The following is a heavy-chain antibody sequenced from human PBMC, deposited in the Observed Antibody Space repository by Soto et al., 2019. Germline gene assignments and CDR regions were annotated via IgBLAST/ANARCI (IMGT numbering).Heavy chain of an antibody. V-gene: IGHV3-66*01. Sequence: GGSLRLSCAASGFTVSSNYMSWVRQAPGKGLEWVSVIYSGGSTYYADSVKGRFTISSDNSKNTVYLQMNSLRAEDTAVYYCARDFKSGKGYDYWGQGTLVTVSS. CDR1: GFTVSSNY. D-gene: IGHD6-13*01. CDR3: ARDFKSGKGYDY. J-gene: IGHJ4*02. CDR2: IYSGGST.